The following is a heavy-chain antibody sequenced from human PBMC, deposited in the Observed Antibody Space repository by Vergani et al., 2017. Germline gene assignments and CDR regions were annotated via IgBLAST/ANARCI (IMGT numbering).Heavy chain of an antibody. D-gene: IGHD2-15*01. CDR3: AKDPTPQYCSGGSCYSGWFDP. J-gene: IGHJ5*02. CDR1: GFTFSSYA. V-gene: IGHV3-23*01. Sequence: EVQLLESGGGLVQPGGSLRLSCAASGFTFSSYAKSWVRQAPGKGLEWVSAISGSGGSTYYADSVKGRFTISRDNSNNTLYLQMNSLRAEDTAVYYCAKDPTPQYCSGGSCYSGWFDPWGQGTLVTVSS. CDR2: ISGSGGST.